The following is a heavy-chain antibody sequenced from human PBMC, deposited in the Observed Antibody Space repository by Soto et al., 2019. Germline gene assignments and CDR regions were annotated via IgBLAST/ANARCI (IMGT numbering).Heavy chain of an antibody. V-gene: IGHV6-1*01. D-gene: IGHD6-19*01. CDR3: ARGLFRAVAGEFVY. CDR2: TYYRSKWYH. CDR1: GYSVSGNSVA. Sequence: SQTLSLTCAISGYSVSGNSVAWNWIRQSPSRGLEWLGRTYYRSKWYHDYGVSVKSRITINPDTSKNQFSLQLNSVTPEDTAVYYCARGLFRAVAGEFVYWCPGTLVSVSS. J-gene: IGHJ4*02.